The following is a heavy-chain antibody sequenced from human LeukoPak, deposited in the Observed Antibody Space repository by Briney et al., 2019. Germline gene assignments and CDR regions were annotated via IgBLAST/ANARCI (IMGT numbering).Heavy chain of an antibody. J-gene: IGHJ4*02. CDR2: VSYTGSTNHTGST. Sequence: KPSETLSLTCTVSGGSVSAFYWSWIRQPPGKGLQWIGYVSYTGSTNHTGSTNYSPSLKSRVNISVDTSNNQFSLKLSSLTAADTAVYFCARNRVATIYGKFDYWGQGTLVTVSS. V-gene: IGHV4-59*02. CDR3: ARNRVATIYGKFDY. D-gene: IGHD5-12*01. CDR1: GGSVSAFY.